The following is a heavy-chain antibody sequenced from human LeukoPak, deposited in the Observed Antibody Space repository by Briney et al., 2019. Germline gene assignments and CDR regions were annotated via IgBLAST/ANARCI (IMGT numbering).Heavy chain of an antibody. J-gene: IGHJ4*02. CDR1: GYTFTLND. CDR2: INPNSGGT. Sequence: GASVKVSCKASGYTFTLNDINWVRQATGQGLEWMGWINPNSGGTNYAQKFQGRVTMTRDTSISTAYMELSRLRSDDTAVYYCARSADAFYFDYWGQGTLVTVSS. CDR3: ARSADAFYFDY. V-gene: IGHV1-2*02.